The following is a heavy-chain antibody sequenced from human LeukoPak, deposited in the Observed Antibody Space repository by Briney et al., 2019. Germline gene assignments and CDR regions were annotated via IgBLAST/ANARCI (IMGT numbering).Heavy chain of an antibody. D-gene: IGHD2-2*01. CDR1: GFTFSSYA. J-gene: IGHJ2*01. Sequence: GGSLRLSCAASGFTFSSYAMSWVRQAPGKGLEWVSAISGSGGSTYYADSVKGRFTISRDNSKNTLYLQMNSLRAEDTAVYYCAKDGGYCSSTSCYGSHFDLWGRGTLVTVSS. CDR3: AKDGGYCSSTSCYGSHFDL. CDR2: ISGSGGST. V-gene: IGHV3-23*01.